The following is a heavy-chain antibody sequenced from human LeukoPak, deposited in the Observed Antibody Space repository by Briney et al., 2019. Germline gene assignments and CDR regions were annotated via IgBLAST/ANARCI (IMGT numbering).Heavy chain of an antibody. D-gene: IGHD6-6*01. CDR3: ATDQRGYSSSSEYFQH. J-gene: IGHJ1*01. CDR1: GHTLTELS. V-gene: IGHV1-24*01. Sequence: ASVKVSCKVSGHTLTELSMHWVRQAPGKGLEWMGGFDPEDGETIYAQKFQGRVTMTEDTSTDTAYMELSSLRSEDTAVYYCATDQRGYSSSSEYFQHWGQGTLVTVSS. CDR2: FDPEDGET.